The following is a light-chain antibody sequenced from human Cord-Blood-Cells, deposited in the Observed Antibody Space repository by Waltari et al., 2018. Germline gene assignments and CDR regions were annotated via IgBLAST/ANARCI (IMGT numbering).Light chain of an antibody. V-gene: IGKV3-11*01. J-gene: IGKJ3*01. CDR2: DAS. Sequence: PGERATLSCRASQSVSSYLAWYQQKPGQAPRLLIYDASNRATGIPARFSGSGSGTDFTLTISSLEPEDFAVYYCQQRSNWPPFTFGPGTRVDIK. CDR3: QQRSNWPPFT. CDR1: QSVSSY.